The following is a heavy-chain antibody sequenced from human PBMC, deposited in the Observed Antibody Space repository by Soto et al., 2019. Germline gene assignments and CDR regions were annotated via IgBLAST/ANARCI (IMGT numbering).Heavy chain of an antibody. CDR1: GFTFSSYW. Sequence: PGGSLRLSCAASGFTFSSYWMSWVRQAPGRGLEWVSTISGSGDTTYYADSVKGRFTISRDNSKNTLYLQMNSLRAEDTAVYYCAKDGSYYDYVWGTYRDLFDYWGQGALVTVSS. D-gene: IGHD3-16*02. CDR3: AKDGSYYDYVWGTYRDLFDY. J-gene: IGHJ4*02. CDR2: ISGSGDTT. V-gene: IGHV3-23*01.